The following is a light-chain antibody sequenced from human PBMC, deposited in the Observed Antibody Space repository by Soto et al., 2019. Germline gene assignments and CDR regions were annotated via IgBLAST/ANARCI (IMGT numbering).Light chain of an antibody. J-gene: IGKJ1*01. CDR1: QSVSTK. V-gene: IGKV3-15*01. Sequence: EILMTQSPATLSVSPGEGATLSCRASQSVSTKLAWYQQKPGQAPRLLIFDASTRATGIPARFSGSGSGTEFTLTISSLQSEDFAVYYCQQYNNWFSITFGQGTKVDIK. CDR3: QQYNNWFSIT. CDR2: DAS.